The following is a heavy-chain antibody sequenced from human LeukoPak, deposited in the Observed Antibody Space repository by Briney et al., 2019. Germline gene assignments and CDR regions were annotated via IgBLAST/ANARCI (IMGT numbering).Heavy chain of an antibody. CDR3: ARGYCSGGSCYSYYYYSYMDV. V-gene: IGHV4-39*07. Sequence: PSETLSLTCTVSSGSISTSNYYWGWVRQPPGKALEWIGNIFYSGSTYYSPSLKSRVTLSVDTSKKQFSLKLSSVTAADTAVYYCARGYCSGGSCYSYYYYSYMDVWAKGPRSPSP. D-gene: IGHD2-15*01. CDR2: IFYSGST. J-gene: IGHJ6*03. CDR1: SGSISTSNYY.